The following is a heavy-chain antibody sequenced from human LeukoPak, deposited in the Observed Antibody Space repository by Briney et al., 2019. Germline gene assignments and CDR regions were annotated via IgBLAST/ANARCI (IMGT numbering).Heavy chain of an antibody. CDR2: INPNTGGT. J-gene: IGHJ6*03. CDR3: ARFYSGYGNYYYYMDV. CDR1: GYIFTGYY. Sequence: GASVKVSCKASGYIFTGYYMHWVRQAPGQGLEWMGWINPNTGGTNYAQKFQGRVTMTRDTSISTAYMELSRLRSDDTAVYYCARFYSGYGNYYYYMDVWGKGTTVTVSS. D-gene: IGHD5-12*01. V-gene: IGHV1-2*02.